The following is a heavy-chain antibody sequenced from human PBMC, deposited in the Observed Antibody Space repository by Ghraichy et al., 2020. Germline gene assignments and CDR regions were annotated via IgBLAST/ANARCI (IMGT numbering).Heavy chain of an antibody. Sequence: LSLTCAASGFTYNDYAMSWVRQAPGKGLEWVSSISDSGRRTYYADSVRGRFTISRDNSKNTLLLQMSDLRAEDTALYYCAKAVTVVVPAAIDCWGQGTLVT. CDR2: ISDSGRRT. J-gene: IGHJ4*02. CDR3: AKAVTVVVPAAIDC. V-gene: IGHV3-23*01. CDR1: GFTYNDYA. D-gene: IGHD2-21*01.